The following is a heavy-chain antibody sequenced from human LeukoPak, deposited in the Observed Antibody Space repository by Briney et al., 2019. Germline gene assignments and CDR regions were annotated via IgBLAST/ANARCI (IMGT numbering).Heavy chain of an antibody. V-gene: IGHV4-34*01. CDR3: ASSPVEATDH. J-gene: IGHJ4*02. D-gene: IGHD1-26*01. CDR1: GGSFSGYY. CDR2: INHSGST. Sequence: SESLSLTCAVYGGSFSGYYWSWIRQPPGKGLEWIGEINHSGSTNYNPSLKSRVTISVDTSKNQFSLKLSSVTAADTAVYYCASSPVEATDHWGQGTLVTVSS.